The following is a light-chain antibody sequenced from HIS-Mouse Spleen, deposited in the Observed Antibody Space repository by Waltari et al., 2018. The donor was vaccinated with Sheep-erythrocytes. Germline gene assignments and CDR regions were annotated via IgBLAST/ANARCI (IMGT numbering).Light chain of an antibody. CDR3: CSYAGSYNHV. Sequence: QSALTQPRSVSGSPGQSVTISCTGTSSNVGGNNYVSWYQQHPGNAPKPMIYYFSNPPSGVLDHFSGSKSGNTASLTISGLQAEDEADYYCCSYAGSYNHVFATGTKVTVL. CDR1: SSNVGGNNY. J-gene: IGLJ1*01. V-gene: IGLV2-11*01. CDR2: YFS.